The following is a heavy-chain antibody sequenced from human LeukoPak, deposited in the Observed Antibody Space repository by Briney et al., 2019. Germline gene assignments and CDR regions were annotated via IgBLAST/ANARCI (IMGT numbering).Heavy chain of an antibody. V-gene: IGHV3-53*01. J-gene: IGHJ4*02. CDR1: GFTVSNNY. CDR3: ASYSSLDY. D-gene: IGHD3-22*01. Sequence: GGSLRLSCAASGFTVSNNYMSWVRQAPGKGLECVSLIYSGGSRYYADSVKGRFTISRDNSKNTLYLQMNSLRADDTAVYYCASYSSLDYWGQGALVTVSS. CDR2: IYSGGSR.